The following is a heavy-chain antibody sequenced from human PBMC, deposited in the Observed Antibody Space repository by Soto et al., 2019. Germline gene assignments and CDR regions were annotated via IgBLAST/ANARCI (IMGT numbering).Heavy chain of an antibody. J-gene: IGHJ3*02. CDR2: IYYSGST. D-gene: IGHD1-26*01. CDR1: GSSPSSGDYY. V-gene: IGHV4-30-4*01. CDR3: ARDTRGADI. Sequence: AXETLCPTCTVAGSSPSSGDYYWSWIRQPRGKGLEWIGYIYYSGSTYYNPSLKSRVTISVDTSKNQFCLKLSSVTAADTAVYYCARDTRGADIWGQGTMVTVSS.